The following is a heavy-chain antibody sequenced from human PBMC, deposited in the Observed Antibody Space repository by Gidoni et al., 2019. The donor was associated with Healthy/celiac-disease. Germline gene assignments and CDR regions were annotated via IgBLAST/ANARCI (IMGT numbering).Heavy chain of an antibody. J-gene: IGHJ1*01. CDR1: GGSFSGYY. CDR2: INHSGST. CDR3: ARGGRAYFQH. Sequence: QVQLQQWGAGLLKPSETLSLTCAVYGGSFSGYYWSWIRQPPGKGLEWIGEINHSGSTNYNPSLKSRVTISVDTSKNQFSLKLSSVTAADTAVYYCARGGRAYFQHWGQGTLVTVSS. V-gene: IGHV4-34*01.